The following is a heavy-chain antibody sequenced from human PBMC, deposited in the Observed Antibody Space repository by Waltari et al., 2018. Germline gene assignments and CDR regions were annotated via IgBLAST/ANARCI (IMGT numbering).Heavy chain of an antibody. CDR3: AKELTYSSGWGFDY. J-gene: IGHJ4*02. V-gene: IGHV3-30*02. D-gene: IGHD6-19*01. CDR1: GFTFSSFG. CDR2: IQYNGLIK. Sequence: QVQLVESGGGVVQPGGSLRLSCAASGFTFSSFGIHWVRQAPGKGLEWLSFIQYNGLIKHYSDSVKGRFTISRDNPKNTVYLQMSDLRAEDAAVYYCAKELTYSSGWGFDYWGQGTLVSVSS.